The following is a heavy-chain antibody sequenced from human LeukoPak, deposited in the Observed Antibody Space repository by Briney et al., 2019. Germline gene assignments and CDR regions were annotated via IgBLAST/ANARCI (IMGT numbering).Heavy chain of an antibody. CDR2: INPTAGNT. J-gene: IGHJ3*02. CDR1: GYTFTSNY. V-gene: IGHV1-46*01. Sequence: GASVKVSCKAFGYTFTSNYMHWVRQAPGQGLEWMGLINPTAGNTYYAQRFQGRVTMTKNTSTSTVYMELSSLRSEDTAVYCCARIRDGYNDAYDIWGQGTMVTVPS. D-gene: IGHD5-24*01. CDR3: ARIRDGYNDAYDI.